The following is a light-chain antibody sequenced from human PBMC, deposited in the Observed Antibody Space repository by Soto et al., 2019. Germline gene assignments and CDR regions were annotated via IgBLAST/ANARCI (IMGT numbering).Light chain of an antibody. CDR2: AAS. CDR3: QQLNSFPIT. Sequence: DIQSTQAPSFLSASAGDRVTITCRASQVISSYLAWYQQKPGRAPKLLIYAASTLQSGVPSRFSGSGSGTEFTLTITSLQPEDFATYYCQQLNSFPITFGQGTRLEIK. V-gene: IGKV1-9*01. J-gene: IGKJ5*01. CDR1: QVISSY.